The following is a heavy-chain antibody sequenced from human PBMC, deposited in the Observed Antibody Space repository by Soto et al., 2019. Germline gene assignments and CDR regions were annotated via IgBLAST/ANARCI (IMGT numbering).Heavy chain of an antibody. CDR3: ARSLFLASTDTEPFDY. V-gene: IGHV3-23*01. Sequence: EVQLLESGGGLAQPGGSLVLSCAASRFTFSSYAMSWVRQAPGKGLEWVSSYYADSVKGRFTISRDNSQNTLYLQMSSLRADDTAVYYCARSLFLASTDTEPFDYWGQGALVTVSS. J-gene: IGHJ4*02. CDR2: S. D-gene: IGHD3-3*02. CDR1: RFTFSSYA.